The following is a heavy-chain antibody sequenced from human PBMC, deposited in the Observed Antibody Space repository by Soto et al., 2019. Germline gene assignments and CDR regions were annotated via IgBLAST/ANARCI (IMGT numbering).Heavy chain of an antibody. CDR2: ISAYNGNT. CDR3: ARVILTISYYFDX. D-gene: IGHD3-9*01. J-gene: IGHJ4*02. CDR1: GYTFTSYG. Sequence: RASVKVSCKASGYTFTSYGISWVRQAPGQGLEWMGWISAYNGNTNYAHKLQGRVTMTTDTSTSTAYMELRSLRSEDTAVYYCARVILTISYYFDXWGQGTLVTVSX. V-gene: IGHV1-18*04.